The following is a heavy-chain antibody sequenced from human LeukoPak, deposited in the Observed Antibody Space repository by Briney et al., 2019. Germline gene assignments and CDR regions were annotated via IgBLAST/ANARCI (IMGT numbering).Heavy chain of an antibody. Sequence: GGSLRLSCAASGFTFSSYSMSWVRQAPGKGLEWVSAISGSGGSTYYADSVKGRFTISRDNSKNTLYLQMNSLRAEDTAVYYCAKDQVRQLVPYYYYYYGMDVWGQGTTVTASS. V-gene: IGHV3-23*01. CDR2: ISGSGGST. CDR3: AKDQVRQLVPYYYYYYGMDV. J-gene: IGHJ6*02. D-gene: IGHD3-10*01. CDR1: GFTFSSYS.